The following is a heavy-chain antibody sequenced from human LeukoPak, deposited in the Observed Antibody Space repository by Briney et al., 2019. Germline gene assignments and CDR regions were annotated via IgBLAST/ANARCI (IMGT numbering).Heavy chain of an antibody. Sequence: ASVKVSCKASGGTFSSYAISWVRQAPGQGLEWMGGIIPIFGTANYAQKFQGRVTITADESTSTAYMELSSLRSEDTAVYYCARGQMVYAIVDYYYGMDVWGQGTTVTVSS. CDR3: ARGQMVYAIVDYYYGMDV. CDR1: GGTFSSYA. D-gene: IGHD2-8*01. V-gene: IGHV1-69*13. CDR2: IIPIFGTA. J-gene: IGHJ6*02.